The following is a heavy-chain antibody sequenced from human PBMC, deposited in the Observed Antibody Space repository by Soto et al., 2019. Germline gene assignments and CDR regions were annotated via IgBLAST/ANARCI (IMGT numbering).Heavy chain of an antibody. D-gene: IGHD3-10*01. V-gene: IGHV4-4*02. Sequence: QVHLQESGPDLVRPSETLSLTCSFFGGSISSDNWWSWVRQTPGKGLKWIGEIYHSGNTNYNPSLKSRVTISVDKSENQFSLKVTSVTAADTALYYCARLSASSKLRGVVINWGQGTLVTVSS. J-gene: IGHJ4*02. CDR3: ARLSASSKLRGVVIN. CDR2: IYHSGNT. CDR1: GGSISSDNW.